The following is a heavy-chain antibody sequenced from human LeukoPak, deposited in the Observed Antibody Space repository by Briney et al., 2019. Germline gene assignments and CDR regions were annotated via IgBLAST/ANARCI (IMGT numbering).Heavy chain of an antibody. CDR3: VTGVPWD. Sequence: ASVKVSCKASGNTFTTYDFNWVRQAPGQGFEWMGWMNPKTGRTGFAQKFRGRFTMTRNISISTAYLEVTNLRFEDTALYYCVTGVPWDWGQGSLIIVSS. CDR2: MNPKTGRT. D-gene: IGHD1-26*01. J-gene: IGHJ4*02. V-gene: IGHV1-8*01. CDR1: GNTFTTYD.